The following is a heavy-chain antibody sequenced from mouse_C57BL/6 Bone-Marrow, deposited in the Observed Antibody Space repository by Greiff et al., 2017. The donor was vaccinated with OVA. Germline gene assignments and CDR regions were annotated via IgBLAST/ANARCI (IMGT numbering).Heavy chain of an antibody. Sequence: EVQLKESGGGLVKPGGSLKLSCAASGFTFSDYGMHWVRQAPEKGLEWVAYISSGSSTIYYADTVKGRFTISRDNAKNTLFLQMTSLRSEDTAMYYCATYYYGSSPWYFDVWGTGTTVTVSS. J-gene: IGHJ1*03. D-gene: IGHD1-1*01. V-gene: IGHV5-17*01. CDR1: GFTFSDYG. CDR2: ISSGSSTI. CDR3: ATYYYGSSPWYFDV.